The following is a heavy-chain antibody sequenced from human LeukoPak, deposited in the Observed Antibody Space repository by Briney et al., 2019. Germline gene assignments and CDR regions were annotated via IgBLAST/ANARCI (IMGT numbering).Heavy chain of an antibody. CDR1: GLRFTDAW. CDR3: ATDFYDTT. D-gene: IGHD3-22*01. CDR2: IRRNSDGGTI. V-gene: IGHV3-15*07. Sequence: GGSLRLSCVVSGLRFTDAWMNWVRQAPGKGLEWVGRIRRNSDGGTIDYAAPVKGRFALSRDDSKNTLYLHMSSLQTEDTAVYYCATDFYDTTWGQGTLVTVSS. J-gene: IGHJ5*02.